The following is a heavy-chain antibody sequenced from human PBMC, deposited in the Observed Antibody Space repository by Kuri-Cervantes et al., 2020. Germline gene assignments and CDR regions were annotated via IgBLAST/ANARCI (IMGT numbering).Heavy chain of an antibody. V-gene: IGHV3-21*01. D-gene: IGHD3-9*01. CDR1: GFTFSSYS. J-gene: IGHJ4*02. CDR3: ARPGPLRYFD. CDR2: ISSSSSYI. Sequence: GESLKISCAASGFTFSSYSMNWVRQAPGKGLEWVPSISSSSSYIYYADSVKGRFTISRDNAKNSLYLQMNSLRAEDTAVYYCARPGPLRYFDWGQGTLVTVSS.